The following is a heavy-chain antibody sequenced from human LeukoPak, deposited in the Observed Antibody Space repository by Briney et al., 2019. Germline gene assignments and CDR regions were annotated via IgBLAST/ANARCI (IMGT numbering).Heavy chain of an antibody. J-gene: IGHJ4*02. CDR1: GFTVSSNY. CDR3: ARDMITFATREMRY. Sequence: GGSLRLSCAASGFTVSSNYMSWVRQAPGKGLEWVSVIYSGGGTYYADSVKGRFTISRDNSKNTLYLQMNSLRAEDTDVYYCARDMITFATREMRYWGQGTLVTVSS. CDR2: IYSGGGT. V-gene: IGHV3-66*02. D-gene: IGHD3-16*01.